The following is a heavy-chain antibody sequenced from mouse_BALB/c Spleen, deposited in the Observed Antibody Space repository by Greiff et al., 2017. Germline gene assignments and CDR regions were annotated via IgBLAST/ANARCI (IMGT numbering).Heavy chain of an antibody. CDR1: GYTFSSYW. Sequence: QVQLQQSGAELMKPGASVKISCKATGYTFSSYWIEWVKQRPGHGLEWIGEILPGSGSTNYNEKFKGKATFTADTSSNTAYMQLSSLTSEDSAVYYCARRGGYYVGSYAMDYWGQGTSVTVSS. D-gene: IGHD2-3*01. CDR2: ILPGSGST. V-gene: IGHV1-9*01. J-gene: IGHJ4*01. CDR3: ARRGGYYVGSYAMDY.